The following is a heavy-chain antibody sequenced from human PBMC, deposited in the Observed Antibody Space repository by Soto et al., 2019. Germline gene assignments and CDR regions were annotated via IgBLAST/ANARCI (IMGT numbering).Heavy chain of an antibody. CDR2: INSSSSYI. D-gene: IGHD2-15*01. CDR1: GFTFSSYS. Sequence: EVQLVESGGGLVKPGGSLRLSCAASGFTFSSYSMNWVRQAPGKGLEWVSSINSSSSYIYYADSVMGRFTISRENAKNSLYLQMNSLRAEDTAVYYCARDKDVVVVAAPQFFDYWGQGTLVTVSS. CDR3: ARDKDVVVVAAPQFFDY. J-gene: IGHJ4*02. V-gene: IGHV3-21*01.